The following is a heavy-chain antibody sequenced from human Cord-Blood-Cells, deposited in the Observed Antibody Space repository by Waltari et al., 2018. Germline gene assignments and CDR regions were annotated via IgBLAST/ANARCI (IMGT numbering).Heavy chain of an antibody. CDR2: INPNSGGT. CDR1: GYTFTGYY. CDR3: AFTVAGRDWFDP. J-gene: IGHJ5*02. D-gene: IGHD6-19*01. V-gene: IGHV1-2*06. Sequence: QVQLVQSGAAVKKPGASVKVSCTASGYTFTGYYMHWVRQAPGQGLEWMGRINPNSGGTNYAQKLQGRVTMTRDTSISTAYMELSRLRSDDTAVYYCAFTVAGRDWFDPWGQGTLVTVSS.